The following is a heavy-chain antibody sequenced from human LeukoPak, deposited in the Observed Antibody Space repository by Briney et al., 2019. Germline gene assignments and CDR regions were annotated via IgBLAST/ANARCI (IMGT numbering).Heavy chain of an antibody. CDR3: TSPRTIVVVPAAADY. D-gene: IGHD2-2*01. CDR2: IRSKAYGGTT. CDR1: GFTFGDYA. J-gene: IGHJ4*02. V-gene: IGHV3-49*03. Sequence: GGSLRLSCAASGFTFGDYAMSWFRQAPGKGLEWVGFIRSKAYGGTTEYAASVKGRFTISREDSKSIAYLQMNSLKTEDTAVYYCTSPRTIVVVPAAADYWGQGTLVTVSS.